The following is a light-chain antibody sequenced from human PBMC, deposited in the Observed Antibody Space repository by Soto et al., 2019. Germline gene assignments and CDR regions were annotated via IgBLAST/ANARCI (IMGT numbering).Light chain of an antibody. J-gene: IGKJ4*01. CDR3: QQRSNWQGAT. CDR1: QSVSSY. Sequence: EIVLTQSPATLSLSPGERATLSCRASQSVSSYLAWYQQKPGQAPRLLIYDASNRATGIPARFSGSGSGTDFTLTISSLEPEEFAVYYCQQRSNWQGATFGGGTKVDIK. CDR2: DAS. V-gene: IGKV3-11*01.